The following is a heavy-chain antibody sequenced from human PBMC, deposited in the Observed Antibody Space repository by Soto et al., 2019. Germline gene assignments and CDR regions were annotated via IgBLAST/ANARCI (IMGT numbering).Heavy chain of an antibody. J-gene: IGHJ4*02. CDR2: SSGYNGDT. Sequence: QVQLVQSGAEVKKPGASVKVSCKASGYTLSSYGISWVRQAPGQGLEWMGWSSGYNGDTHYAQKFQGRVTMTTDTSTSTVYMELRSLRPDDTAVYYCARYWDPTVTRDDDRFDYWGQGTLVTVSS. D-gene: IGHD4-17*01. V-gene: IGHV1-18*01. CDR3: ARYWDPTVTRDDDRFDY. CDR1: GYTLSSYG.